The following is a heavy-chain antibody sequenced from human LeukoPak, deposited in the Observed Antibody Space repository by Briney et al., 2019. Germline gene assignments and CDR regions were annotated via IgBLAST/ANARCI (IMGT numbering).Heavy chain of an antibody. D-gene: IGHD2-15*01. J-gene: IGHJ4*02. CDR3: AKESVVVAATYFDY. Sequence: PGGSLRLSCAGSGFTFSSYAMSSVRQAPGKGLEWVSAISGSGGSTYYADSVKGRFTISRDNSKNTLYLQMNSLGAEDTAVYYCAKESVVVAATYFDYWGQGTLVTLSS. CDR1: GFTFSSYA. CDR2: ISGSGGST. V-gene: IGHV3-23*01.